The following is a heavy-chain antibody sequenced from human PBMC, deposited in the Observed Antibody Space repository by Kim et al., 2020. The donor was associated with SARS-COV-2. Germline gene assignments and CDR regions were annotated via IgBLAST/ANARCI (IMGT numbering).Heavy chain of an antibody. D-gene: IGHD2-21*01. V-gene: IGHV3-23*01. CDR3: IKGGWGWIWDD. CDR1: GFTFTGYA. Sequence: GGSLRLSCTTSGFTFTGYAMSWVRQAPGKGLEWVSSIDGSDGTTYYVDSVEGRFTISRDNSKNTLYLQMNTLRADDTAIYYCIKGGWGWIWDDRGQGTRV. CDR2: IDGSDGTT. J-gene: IGHJ4*02.